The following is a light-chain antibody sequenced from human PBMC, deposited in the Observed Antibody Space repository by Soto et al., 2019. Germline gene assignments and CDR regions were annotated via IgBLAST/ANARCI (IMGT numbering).Light chain of an antibody. CDR1: NSNIGSNT. CDR2: SNN. CDR3: AAWDDSLNGVV. V-gene: IGLV1-44*01. Sequence: QSVLTQPPSASGTPGQRVTISCSGSNSNIGSNTVNWYQQLPGTAPKLLIFSNNQRPSGVPGRFSGSKSGTSASLAISGLQSDDEADYYCAAWDDSLNGVVFGGGTKLTVL. J-gene: IGLJ2*01.